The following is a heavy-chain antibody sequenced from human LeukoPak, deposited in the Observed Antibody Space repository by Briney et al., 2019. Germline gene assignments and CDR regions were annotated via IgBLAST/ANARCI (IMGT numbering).Heavy chain of an antibody. CDR2: ISSSSSYI. V-gene: IGHV3-21*01. CDR3: ARDPNYGDYYFDY. Sequence: GGSLRLSCAASGFTFSSYSMNWVRQAPGKGLEWVSSISSSSSYIYYADSVKGRFTISRDNAKNSLYLQMNSLRAEDTAVYYCARDPNYGDYYFDYWGQGTLVIVSS. CDR1: GFTFSSYS. D-gene: IGHD4-17*01. J-gene: IGHJ4*02.